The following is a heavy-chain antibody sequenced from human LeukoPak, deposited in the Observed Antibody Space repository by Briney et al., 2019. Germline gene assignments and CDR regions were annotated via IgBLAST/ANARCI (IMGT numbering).Heavy chain of an antibody. V-gene: IGHV3-48*03. CDR1: GFTFSSYE. CDR3: ARNHQADY. D-gene: IGHD2-2*01. Sequence: GGSPRLSRAASGFTFSSYEMNWVRQAPGKGLEWVSYISSSGSTIYYADSVKGRFTISRDNAKNTLYLQMNSLRAEDTAVYYCARNHQADYWGQGILVTVSS. CDR2: ISSSGSTI. J-gene: IGHJ4*02.